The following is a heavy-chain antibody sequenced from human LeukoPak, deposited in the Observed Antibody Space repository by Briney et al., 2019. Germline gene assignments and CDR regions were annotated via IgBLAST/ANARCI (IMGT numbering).Heavy chain of an antibody. Sequence: ASVKVSFKASGYTFTGYYMHWVRQAPGQGLEWMGWINPNSGGTNYAQKFQGRVTMTRDTSISTAYMELSRLRSDDTAVYYCARDRSGRIAAAGIGYFQHWGQGTLVTVSS. D-gene: IGHD6-13*01. CDR2: INPNSGGT. CDR3: ARDRSGRIAAAGIGYFQH. J-gene: IGHJ1*01. V-gene: IGHV1-2*02. CDR1: GYTFTGYY.